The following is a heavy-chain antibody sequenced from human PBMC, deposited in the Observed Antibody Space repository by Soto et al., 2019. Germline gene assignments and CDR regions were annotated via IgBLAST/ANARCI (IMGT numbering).Heavy chain of an antibody. V-gene: IGHV4-61*01. Sequence: SETLSLTCTVSGGSVSSGSYYWSWIRQPPGKGLEWIGYIYYSGSTNYNPSLKSRVTISVDTSKNQFSLKLSSVTAADTAVYYCAREPRRGHCSSTSCLDAFDIWGQGTMVTVSS. CDR3: AREPRRGHCSSTSCLDAFDI. CDR1: GGSVSSGSYY. D-gene: IGHD2-2*01. J-gene: IGHJ3*02. CDR2: IYYSGST.